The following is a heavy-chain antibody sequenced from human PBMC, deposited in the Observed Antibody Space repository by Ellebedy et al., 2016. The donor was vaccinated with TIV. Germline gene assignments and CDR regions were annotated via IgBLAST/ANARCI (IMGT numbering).Heavy chain of an antibody. D-gene: IGHD5-12*01. V-gene: IGHV3-48*02. CDR3: ALDLARGYDCSH. CDR2: IDKTGTVI. CDR1: GFTFNDHF. J-gene: IGHJ4*02. Sequence: GESLKISCAASGFTFNDHFMNWVRQAPGKGLEWLSYIDKTGTVIYYADSVRGRFTISRDNAKNSLYLQMNILRDDDTAVYFCALDLARGYDCSHWGQGTLVTVSS.